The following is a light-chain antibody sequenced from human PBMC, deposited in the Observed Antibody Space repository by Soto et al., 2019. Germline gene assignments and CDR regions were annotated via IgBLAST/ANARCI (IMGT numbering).Light chain of an antibody. CDR2: DVF. V-gene: IGLV2-14*03. CDR3: CSYTTSGNYV. J-gene: IGLJ1*01. Sequence: QSALTQPASVSGSPGQSITISCAGTGSDVGDYNYISWYQQHPGKAPKLIIYDVFNRASGVSHRFSASQSGNTASLTISGLQAEDEADYYCCSYTTSGNYVFGIGNKVTVL. CDR1: GSDVGDYNY.